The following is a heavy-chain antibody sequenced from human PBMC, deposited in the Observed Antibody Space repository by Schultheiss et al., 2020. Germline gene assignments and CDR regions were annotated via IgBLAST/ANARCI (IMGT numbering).Heavy chain of an antibody. V-gene: IGHV4-39*07. Sequence: SQTLSLTCTVSGDSLTTNSYFWAWIRQPPGKGLEWIGSIYYTGNTYYKPSLKSRVIISVDMSKNQFSLRLSSVTAADTAVYYCARHLVDSIFGSPYGLDVWGQGTTVTVSS. CDR3: ARHLVDSIFGSPYGLDV. CDR2: IYYTGNT. CDR1: GDSLTTNSYF. D-gene: IGHD3-3*01. J-gene: IGHJ6*02.